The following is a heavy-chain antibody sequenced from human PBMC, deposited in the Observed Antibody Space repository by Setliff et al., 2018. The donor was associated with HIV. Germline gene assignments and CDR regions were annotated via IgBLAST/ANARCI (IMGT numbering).Heavy chain of an antibody. Sequence: GASVKVSCKASGGTFSSHTISWVRQAPGQGLEWMGGFIPIFRTANYAQEFQGRVTITADEFTSTAYMELSSLRSEDTAVYYCTRGASPSPSVSWYRLDYYYYLDVWGKGTTVTVSS. D-gene: IGHD6-13*01. CDR1: GGTFSSHT. CDR3: TRGASPSPSVSWYRLDYYYYLDV. J-gene: IGHJ6*03. CDR2: FIPIFRTA. V-gene: IGHV1-69*13.